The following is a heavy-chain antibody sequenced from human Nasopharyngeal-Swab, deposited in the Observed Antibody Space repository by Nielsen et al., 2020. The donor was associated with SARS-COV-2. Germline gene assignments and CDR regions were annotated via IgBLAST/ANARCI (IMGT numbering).Heavy chain of an antibody. Sequence: SQTLSLTCSVYGGSLSGYYWSWIRQLLGKVLEWIGEINHSGTTSYNPSLKSLVTISSDTSKNQFSMKLSSFTTADTAVYYCARGHRSISMIVVVIATAHFYFDSWGRGTLVTVTS. CDR1: GGSLSGYY. CDR3: ARGHRSISMIVVVIATAHFYFDS. CDR2: INHSGTT. D-gene: IGHD3-22*01. V-gene: IGHV4-34*01. J-gene: IGHJ4*01.